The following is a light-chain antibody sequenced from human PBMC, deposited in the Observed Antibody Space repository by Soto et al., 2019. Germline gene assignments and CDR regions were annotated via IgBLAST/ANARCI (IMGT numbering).Light chain of an antibody. Sequence: QSVLTQPPSVSGSPGQSVTISCTVTSSEVSSYNRVSWYQQPPGTAPKLIIFEVSNRPSGVPHRFSGSKSGYTASLTISGLQAEDEADYYCSSYTTGSGVVFGEGTKVTFL. V-gene: IGLV2-18*02. CDR2: EVS. CDR1: SSEVSSYNR. J-gene: IGLJ2*01. CDR3: SSYTTGSGVV.